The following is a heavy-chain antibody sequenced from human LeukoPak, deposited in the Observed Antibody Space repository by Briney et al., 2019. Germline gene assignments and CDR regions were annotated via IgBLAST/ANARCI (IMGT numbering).Heavy chain of an antibody. D-gene: IGHD6-13*01. CDR1: GFTFSSYG. CDR3: AKVTYHSSSYGFFDY. CDR2: IRYDGSNK. J-gene: IGHJ4*02. V-gene: IGHV3-30*02. Sequence: GGSLRLSCAASGFTFSSYGMHWVRQAPGKGLEWVAFIRYDGSNKYYADSVKGRFTISRDNSKNTLYLQMNSLRAEDTAVYYCAKVTYHSSSYGFFDYWGQGTLVTVSS.